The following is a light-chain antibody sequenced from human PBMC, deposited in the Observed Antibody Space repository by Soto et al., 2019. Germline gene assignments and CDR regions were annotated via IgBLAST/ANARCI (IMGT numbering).Light chain of an antibody. CDR3: CSYAGSYV. CDR2: DVS. J-gene: IGLJ1*01. Sequence: QSVLTQPRSVSGSPGQSVTISCTGTSSDVGGYNYVSWYQQHPGKAPKLMIYDVSKRPSGVPDRFSGSKSGNTASLTISGLQAEDEADYYCCSYAGSYVFGTGTKVTDL. V-gene: IGLV2-11*01. CDR1: SSDVGGYNY.